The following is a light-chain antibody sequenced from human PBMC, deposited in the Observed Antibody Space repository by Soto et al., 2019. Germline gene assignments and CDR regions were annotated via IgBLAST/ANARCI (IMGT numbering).Light chain of an antibody. J-gene: IGKJ2*02. Sequence: DIQMTQSPSTLSAFVGDRVTITCRASQSVSNWLAWYRQKPGKAPRLLISKASTLESGVPSRFSGSGSGTEFTLSISSLQPEDLATYYCQQYRSASTFGQGTKLEIK. CDR1: QSVSNW. V-gene: IGKV1-5*03. CDR3: QQYRSAST. CDR2: KAS.